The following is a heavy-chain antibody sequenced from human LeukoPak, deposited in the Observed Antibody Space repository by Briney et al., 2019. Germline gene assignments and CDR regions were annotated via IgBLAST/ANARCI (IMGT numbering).Heavy chain of an antibody. CDR1: GYTFTGYY. V-gene: IGHV1-2*02. J-gene: IGHJ5*02. Sequence: ASVKVSCKASGYTFTGYYIHWVRQAPGQGLEWMGWINPNSGGTNYAQKFQGRVTMTRDTSISTAYMELSSLISDDTAVYYCARDPRSNWFDPWGQGTLVTVFS. CDR2: INPNSGGT. CDR3: ARDPRSNWFDP.